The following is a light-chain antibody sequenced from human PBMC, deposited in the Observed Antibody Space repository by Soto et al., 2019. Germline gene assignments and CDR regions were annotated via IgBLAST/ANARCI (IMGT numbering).Light chain of an antibody. V-gene: IGKV1-5*03. J-gene: IGKJ1*01. Sequence: DIQMTQSPSALSASVGDRVTLTCRASQSISIWLAWYQQKPGKAPKLLIYKASSLESGVPSRFSGSGSGTEFTLTISSLQPDDFATYYCQQYNSYPEAFGQGTKVDIK. CDR1: QSISIW. CDR3: QQYNSYPEA. CDR2: KAS.